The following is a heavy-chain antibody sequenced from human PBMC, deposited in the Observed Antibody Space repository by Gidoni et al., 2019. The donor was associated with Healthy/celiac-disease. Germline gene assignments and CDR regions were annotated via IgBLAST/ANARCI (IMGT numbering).Heavy chain of an antibody. V-gene: IGHV4-61*02. D-gene: IGHD3-10*01. CDR1: GGSISSGSFY. CDR3: ARDRDRYGMDV. CDR2: IYTSGRT. J-gene: IGHJ6*02. Sequence: QVQLQESGPGLVKPSQTLSLTCTVSGGSISSGSFYWSWIRQPAGKGREWIGRIYTSGRTNYNPSLKSRVTISVDTSKNQFSLKLSSVTAADTAVYYCARDRDRYGMDVWGQGTTVTVSS.